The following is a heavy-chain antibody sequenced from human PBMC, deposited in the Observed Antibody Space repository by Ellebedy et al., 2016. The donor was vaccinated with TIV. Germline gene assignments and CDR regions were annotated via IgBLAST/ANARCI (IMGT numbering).Heavy chain of an antibody. V-gene: IGHV3-7*01. D-gene: IGHD6-13*01. CDR2: IKQDGSEK. CDR3: ARESTSSSWYFGGFGFDY. CDR1: GFTFSSYW. Sequence: PGGSLRLSCAASGFTFSSYWMSWVRQAPGKGLEWVANIKQDGSEKYYVDSVKGRFTISRDNAKNSLYLQMNSLRAEDTAVYYCARESTSSSWYFGGFGFDYWGQGTLVTVSS. J-gene: IGHJ4*02.